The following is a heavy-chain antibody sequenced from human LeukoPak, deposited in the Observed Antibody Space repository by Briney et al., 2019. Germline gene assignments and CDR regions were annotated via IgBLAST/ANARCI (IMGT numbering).Heavy chain of an antibody. CDR1: GYTLTELS. CDR3: ARSSRYCSSTSCYWGYYYYYMDV. Sequence: GASVTVSCTVSGYTLTELSMHWVRQAPGKGLEWMGGFDPEDAETIYAQKFQGRVTMTRNTSISTAYMELSSLRSEDTAVYYCARSSRYCSSTSCYWGYYYYYMDVWGKGTTVTVSS. J-gene: IGHJ6*03. V-gene: IGHV1-24*01. D-gene: IGHD2-2*01. CDR2: FDPEDAET.